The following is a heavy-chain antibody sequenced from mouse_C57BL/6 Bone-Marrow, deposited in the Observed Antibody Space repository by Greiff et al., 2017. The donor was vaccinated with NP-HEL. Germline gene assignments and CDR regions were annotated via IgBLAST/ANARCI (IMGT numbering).Heavy chain of an antibody. CDR3: ARFYYDYDVFAY. Sequence: DVQLQESGGGLVKPGGSLKLSCAASGFTFSSYAMSWVRQTPEKRLEWVATISDGGSYTYYPGNVKGRFTISRDNAKNNLYLQMSHLKSEDTAMYYCARFYYDYDVFAYWGQGTLVTVSA. J-gene: IGHJ3*01. D-gene: IGHD2-4*01. CDR2: ISDGGSYT. CDR1: GFTFSSYA. V-gene: IGHV5-4*01.